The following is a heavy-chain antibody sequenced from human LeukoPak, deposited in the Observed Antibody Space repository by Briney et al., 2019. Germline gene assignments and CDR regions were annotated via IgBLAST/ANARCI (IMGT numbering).Heavy chain of an antibody. CDR2: IYYSGST. CDR3: ARGRLRSLFDH. J-gene: IGHJ4*02. CDR1: GGSISSSSYY. D-gene: IGHD4-17*01. V-gene: IGHV4-39*07. Sequence: PSETLSLTCTVSGGSISSSSYYWGWIRQPPGKGLEWIGSIYYSGSTYYNPSLKSRVTISVDTSKNQFSLKLSSVTAADTAVYYCARGRLRSLFDHWGQGTLVTVSS.